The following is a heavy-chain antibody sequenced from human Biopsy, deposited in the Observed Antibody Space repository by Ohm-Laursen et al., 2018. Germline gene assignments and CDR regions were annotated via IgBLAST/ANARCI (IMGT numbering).Heavy chain of an antibody. CDR1: TGTFGSYG. V-gene: IGHV1-69*04. J-gene: IGHJ4*02. CDR3: AREAIGYQLPCDD. D-gene: IGHD2-15*01. Sequence: GASVKVSCKTSTGTFGSYGVTWVRQAPGQGLEWMGRIIPILRTTTYAPKFQGRVTFTADKSSSTAYLELSSLTSEDTAMFYCAREAIGYQLPCDDWGQGTLVTVSS. CDR2: IIPILRTT.